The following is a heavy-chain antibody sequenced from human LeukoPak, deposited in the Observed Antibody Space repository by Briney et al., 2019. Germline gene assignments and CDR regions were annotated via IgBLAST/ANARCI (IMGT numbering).Heavy chain of an antibody. CDR1: GFTFDGYA. Sequence: GGSLRLSCAASGFTFDGYAMHWVRQAPGKGLEWVSGISWNSGSIGYADSVKGRFTISRDNAKNSLYLQMNSLRAEDTALYYCAKDWSLAASAFFDYWGQGTLVTVSS. CDR3: AKDWSLAASAFFDY. J-gene: IGHJ4*02. CDR2: ISWNSGSI. V-gene: IGHV3-9*01. D-gene: IGHD6-25*01.